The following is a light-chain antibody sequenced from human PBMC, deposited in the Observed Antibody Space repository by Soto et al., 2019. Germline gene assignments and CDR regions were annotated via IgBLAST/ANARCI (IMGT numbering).Light chain of an antibody. J-gene: IGKJ4*01. CDR3: QQYNNWPPVT. V-gene: IGKV3-15*01. Sequence: EIVMTQSPATLSVSPGERATLSCRASQSVSGNLAWYQQKPGQAPRLLIYGASTRATGIPARFSGSGSGTEFTLPISSLQAEDFAVYYCQQYNNWPPVTFGGGTKVEIK. CDR2: GAS. CDR1: QSVSGN.